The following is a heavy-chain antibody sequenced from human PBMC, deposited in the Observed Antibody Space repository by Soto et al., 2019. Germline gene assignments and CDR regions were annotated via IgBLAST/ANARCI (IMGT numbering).Heavy chain of an antibody. CDR3: ARDSFPTTTKGHGVYLYYGVDV. Sequence: QVPLVESGGGVVQSGRSLRLSCAASGFTLNSYAMHWVRQAPGKGLEWVAVISYDGSNKYYADSVKGRFTISRDNSKNTLGLQMNSLRAEDTAVFYCARDSFPTTTKGHGVYLYYGVDVWGQGTTVTVSS. CDR1: GFTLNSYA. V-gene: IGHV3-30-3*01. CDR2: ISYDGSNK. D-gene: IGHD4-4*01. J-gene: IGHJ6*02.